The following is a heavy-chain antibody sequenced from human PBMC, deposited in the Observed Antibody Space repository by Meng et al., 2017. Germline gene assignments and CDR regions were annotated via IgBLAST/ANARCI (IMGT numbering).Heavy chain of an antibody. D-gene: IGHD3-10*01. V-gene: IGHV4-61*01. CDR3: VRAPGYYGSGAVDY. J-gene: IGHJ4*02. Sequence: QVQLQESGPGLVRPSETLSLTCTVSGGSASSGSYYWSWIRQPPGKGLEWIGYIYYSGSTNYNPSLKSRVTISVDTSKNQFSLKLSSVTAADTAVYYCVRAPGYYGSGAVDYWGQGTLVTVSS. CDR2: IYYSGST. CDR1: GGSASSGSYY.